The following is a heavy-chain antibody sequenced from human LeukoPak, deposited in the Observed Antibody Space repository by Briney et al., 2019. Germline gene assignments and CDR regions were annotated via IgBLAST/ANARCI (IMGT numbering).Heavy chain of an antibody. CDR1: GGSSSSGDYY. V-gene: IGHV4-30-4*08. J-gene: IGHJ4*02. CDR3: ARVGSGNIDY. CDR2: IYYSGST. D-gene: IGHD2-15*01. Sequence: SQTLSLTCTVSGGSSSSGDYYWSWIRQPPGKGLEWIGYIYYSGSTYYNPSLKCRVTISVDTSKNQFSLKLSSVTAADTAVYYCARVGSGNIDYWGQGTLVTVSS.